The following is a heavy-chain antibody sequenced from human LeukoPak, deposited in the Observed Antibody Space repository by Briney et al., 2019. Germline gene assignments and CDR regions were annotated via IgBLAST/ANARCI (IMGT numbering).Heavy chain of an antibody. V-gene: IGHV4-59*01. CDR3: ASPGIVAAGTDRGFDY. CDR2: IYYSGST. D-gene: IGHD6-13*01. J-gene: IGHJ4*02. Sequence: SETLSLTCTVSGGSISSYYWSWIRQPPGKGMEWIGFIYYSGSTNYNPSLKSRVTISVDTSKNQFSLRLSSVTAADTAVYYCASPGIVAAGTDRGFDYWGQGTLVTVSS. CDR1: GGSISSYY.